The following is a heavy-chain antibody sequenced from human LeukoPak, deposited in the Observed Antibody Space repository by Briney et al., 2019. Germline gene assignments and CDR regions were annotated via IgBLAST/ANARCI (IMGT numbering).Heavy chain of an antibody. D-gene: IGHD3-10*01. CDR2: ISAYNGNT. V-gene: IGHV1-18*01. Sequence: ASVKVSCKASGYTFTSYGISWVRQAPGQGLEWMGWISAYNGNTNYAQKLQGRVTMTTDTSTSTAYMELSSLRSEDTAVYYCARDRETYYYGSGSYFPPDYWGQGTLVTVSS. J-gene: IGHJ4*02. CDR1: GYTFTSYG. CDR3: ARDRETYYYGSGSYFPPDY.